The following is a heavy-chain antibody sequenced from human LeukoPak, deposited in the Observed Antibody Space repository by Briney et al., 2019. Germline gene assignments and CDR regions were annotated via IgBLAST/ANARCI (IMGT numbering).Heavy chain of an antibody. CDR1: GGSISSGGYY. CDR3: ARTFEYSSSGAFDI. J-gene: IGHJ3*02. V-gene: IGHV4-31*03. CDR2: IYYSGST. Sequence: SETLSLTCTVSGGSISSGGYYWSWIRQHPGKGLEWIGYIYYSGSTYYNPSLKSRVTISVDRSKNQFSLKLSSVTAADTAVYYCARTFEYSSSGAFDIWGQGTMVTVSS. D-gene: IGHD6-6*01.